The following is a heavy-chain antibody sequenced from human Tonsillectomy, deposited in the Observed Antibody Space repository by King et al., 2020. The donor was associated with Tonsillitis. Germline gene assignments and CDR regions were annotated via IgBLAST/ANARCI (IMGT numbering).Heavy chain of an antibody. V-gene: IGHV4-34*01. CDR1: GGSFSGYY. CDR3: ARVYYDILTGYHHFDY. CDR2: INHSGST. D-gene: IGHD3-9*01. Sequence: VQLQQWGAGLLKPSETLSLPCAVYGGSFSGYYWSWIRQPPGKGLEWIGEINHSGSTNYNPSLKSRVTISVDTSKNQFSLKLSSVTAADTAVYYCARVYYDILTGYHHFDYWGQGTLVTVSS. J-gene: IGHJ4*02.